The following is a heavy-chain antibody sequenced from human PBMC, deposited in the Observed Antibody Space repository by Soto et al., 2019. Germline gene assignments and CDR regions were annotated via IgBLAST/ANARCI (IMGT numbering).Heavy chain of an antibody. V-gene: IGHV1-18*01. CDR2: MSAYNGXT. Sequence: SXXVSCKASGYTFSSYGISWVRQAPGQGLECMGWMSAYNGXTNYAQKLQGRVTMTTDTSTSTAYMALRSLGSDDTAVYYCARTLPPIDSWGQGTLVTVSS. CDR1: GYTFSSYG. J-gene: IGHJ5*01. CDR3: ARTLPPIDS.